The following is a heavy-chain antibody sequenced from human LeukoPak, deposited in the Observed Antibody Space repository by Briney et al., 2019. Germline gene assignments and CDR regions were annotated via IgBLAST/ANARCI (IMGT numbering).Heavy chain of an antibody. CDR1: GGSISNYY. J-gene: IGHJ4*02. CDR3: AKVGYFDWLLYGGYFDY. D-gene: IGHD3-9*01. V-gene: IGHV4-59*01. Sequence: SETLSLTCTVSGGSISNYYWNWIRQPPGKGLEWIGYIYYSGSTAYNPSLKSRLTISLDTSKNQFSLKLNSVTAADTAVYYCAKVGYFDWLLYGGYFDYWGQGTLVTVSS. CDR2: IYYSGST.